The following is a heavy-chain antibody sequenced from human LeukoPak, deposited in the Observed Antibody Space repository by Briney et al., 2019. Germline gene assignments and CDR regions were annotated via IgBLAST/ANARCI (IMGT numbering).Heavy chain of an antibody. CDR3: AKNTQYSGYYDC. CDR2: ISDSGGIT. CDR1: GFTFSSYP. V-gene: IGHV3-23*01. Sequence: GSLRLSCAASGFTFSSYPMTWVRQAPGKGPEWVSFISDSGGITYYADSVKGRLTISRDNSKNTLYLQMNSLRAEDTAVYYCAKNTQYSGYYDCWGQGTLVAVSS. J-gene: IGHJ4*02. D-gene: IGHD6-6*01.